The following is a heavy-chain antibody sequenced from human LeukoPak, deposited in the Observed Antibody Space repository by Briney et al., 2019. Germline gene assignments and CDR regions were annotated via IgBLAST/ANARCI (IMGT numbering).Heavy chain of an antibody. CDR2: ISSSGSTI. D-gene: IGHD4-17*01. Sequence: GGSLRLSCAASGFTFSSYEMNWVRQAPGKGLEWVSYISSSGSTIYYADSVKGRFTISRDNAKNSLYLQMNSLRAEDTAVYYCAKDHDDSGFDYWGQGTLVTVSS. CDR3: AKDHDDSGFDY. CDR1: GFTFSSYE. V-gene: IGHV3-48*03. J-gene: IGHJ4*02.